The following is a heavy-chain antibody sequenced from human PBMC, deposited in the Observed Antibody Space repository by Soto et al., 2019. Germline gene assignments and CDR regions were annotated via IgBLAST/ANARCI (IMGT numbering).Heavy chain of an antibody. V-gene: IGHV1-18*01. CDR3: ARDLAAAGATSWFDP. Sequence: QVQRVQSGAEVKKPGASVKVSCEASGYTFTSYGISWVRQAPGQGLEWMGWISTYNGNTNYARKVQGRVTMTTDTSTSTAYMELRSLRSDDTAVYYCARDLAAAGATSWFDPWGQGTLVIVSS. CDR2: ISTYNGNT. J-gene: IGHJ5*02. CDR1: GYTFTSYG. D-gene: IGHD6-13*01.